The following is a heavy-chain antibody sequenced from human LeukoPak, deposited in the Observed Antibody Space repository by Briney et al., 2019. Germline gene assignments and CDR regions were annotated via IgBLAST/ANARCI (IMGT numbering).Heavy chain of an antibody. CDR2: ISSSSSYI. D-gene: IGHD6-13*01. CDR1: GFTFSSYS. Sequence: GGSLRLSCAASGFTFSSYSMNWVRQAPGKGLEWVSSISSSSSYIYYADSVKGRFAISRDNTKNSLYLQMNSLRAEDTAVYYCARNSSSWYYFDYWGQGTLVTVSS. V-gene: IGHV3-21*01. CDR3: ARNSSSWYYFDY. J-gene: IGHJ4*02.